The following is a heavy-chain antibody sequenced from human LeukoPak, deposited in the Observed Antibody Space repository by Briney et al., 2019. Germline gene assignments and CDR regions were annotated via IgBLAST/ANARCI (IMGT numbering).Heavy chain of an antibody. CDR1: GFTLSTNY. V-gene: IGHV3-53*01. D-gene: IGHD6-13*01. Sequence: GGSLRLSCAAPGFTLSTNYMTWVRQAPGEGLEWGSVIYSGGSTYYSDSVKGRFTISRDNSKNTLYLQLNNLRAEDTAVYYCARASIAAAGYYFDYWGQGTLVTVSS. CDR2: IYSGGST. J-gene: IGHJ4*02. CDR3: ARASIAAAGYYFDY.